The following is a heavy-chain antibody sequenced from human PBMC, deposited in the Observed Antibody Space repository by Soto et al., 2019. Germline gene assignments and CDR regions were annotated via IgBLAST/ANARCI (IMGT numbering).Heavy chain of an antibody. CDR3: ASSPYYYDSSGYYFFFDY. D-gene: IGHD3-22*01. CDR2: TIPIFGTA. J-gene: IGHJ4*02. CDR1: GGTFSSYA. Sequence: GPSVKLSCKASGGTFSSYAISWVRQAPGQGLEWMGGTIPIFGTANYAQKFQGRVTITADKSTSTAYMELSSLRSEDTAVYYCASSPYYYDSSGYYFFFDYWGQGTLVTVSS. V-gene: IGHV1-69*06.